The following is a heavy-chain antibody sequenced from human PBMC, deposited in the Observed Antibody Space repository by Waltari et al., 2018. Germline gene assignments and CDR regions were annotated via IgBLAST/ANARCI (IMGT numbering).Heavy chain of an antibody. CDR3: AREATPPTYYYDSSGPSGGYFDY. CDR2: IYYSGST. J-gene: IGHJ4*02. CDR1: GGSISSYY. D-gene: IGHD3-22*01. V-gene: IGHV4-59*01. Sequence: QVQLQESGPGLVKPSETLSLTCTVSGGSISSYYWSWIRQPPGKGLEWIGYIYYSGSTNYNPPLKSRVTISVDTSKNQFSLKLSSVTAADTAVYYCAREATPPTYYYDSSGPSGGYFDYWGQGTLVTVSS.